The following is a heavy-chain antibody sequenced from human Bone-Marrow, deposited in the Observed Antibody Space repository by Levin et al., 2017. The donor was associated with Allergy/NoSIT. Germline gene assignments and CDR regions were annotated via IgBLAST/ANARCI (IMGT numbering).Heavy chain of an antibody. CDR2: ISSSSSYI. Sequence: LSLPCEASGFPFSSSSLNWVRQAPGKGLEWVSSISSSSSYIYYADSVKGRFTISRDNAKNSLYLQMNSLRAEDTAVYYCARDHYYYDSSGPADYWGQGTLVTVSS. CDR1: GFPFSSSS. V-gene: IGHV3-21*01. CDR3: ARDHYYYDSSGPADY. D-gene: IGHD3-22*01. J-gene: IGHJ4*02.